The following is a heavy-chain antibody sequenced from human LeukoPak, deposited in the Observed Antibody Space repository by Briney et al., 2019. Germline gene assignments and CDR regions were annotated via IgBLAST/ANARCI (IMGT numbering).Heavy chain of an antibody. Sequence: PSETLSLTCTVSGGSMSTHYWGWIRQPPGKGLEWIGNIYYIGSTYYNPSLKSRVTISVDTSKNQFSLKLSSVTAADTAVYYCARHIGGRYYYYYMDVWGKGTTVTVSS. J-gene: IGHJ6*03. V-gene: IGHV4-39*01. D-gene: IGHD3-16*02. CDR3: ARHIGGRYYYYYMDV. CDR2: IYYIGST. CDR1: GGSMSTHY.